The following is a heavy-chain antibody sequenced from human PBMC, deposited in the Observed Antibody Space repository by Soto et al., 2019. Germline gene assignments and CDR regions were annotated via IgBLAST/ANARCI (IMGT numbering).Heavy chain of an antibody. CDR2: ISGSGGST. Sequence: GGSLRLSCAASGFTFSSYSMNWVRQAPGKGLEWVSYISGSGGSTYYADSVKGRFTISRDNSKNTLYLQMNSLRAEDTAVYYCAKDRSTYYLVPPFDPWGQGTLVTVSS. D-gene: IGHD3-10*01. J-gene: IGHJ5*02. V-gene: IGHV3-23*01. CDR1: GFTFSSYS. CDR3: AKDRSTYYLVPPFDP.